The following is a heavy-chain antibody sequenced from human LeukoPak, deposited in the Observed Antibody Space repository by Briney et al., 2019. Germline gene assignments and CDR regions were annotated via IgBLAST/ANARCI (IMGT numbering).Heavy chain of an antibody. CDR3: ARDSRVTNGDY. CDR1: GYTFTGYH. CDR2: VNPNNGDT. Sequence: ASVKVSCKASGYTFTGYHMHWVRQAPGQGLEWVGLVNPNNGDTKYAQKFQGRVTMTRDTSVNTAFMELSRLRSDDTAVYYCARDSRVTNGDYWGQGTLVTVSS. V-gene: IGHV1-2*02. J-gene: IGHJ4*02. D-gene: IGHD3-10*01.